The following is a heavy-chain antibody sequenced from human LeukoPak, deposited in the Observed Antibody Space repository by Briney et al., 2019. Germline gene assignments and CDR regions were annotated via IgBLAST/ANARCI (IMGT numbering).Heavy chain of an antibody. D-gene: IGHD2-15*01. CDR3: ARQKAVVVVAATPDEDYGDYVDYYYYMDV. CDR2: IKEDGSEK. CDR1: GFTFSRYW. Sequence: AGSLRLSCAASGFTFSRYWMSWVRQAPGKGLEWVANIKEDGSEKYYVDSVKGRLTISRDNAKNSLSLQIKSLRAEDTAVYYCARQKAVVVVAATPDEDYGDYVDYYYYMDVWGKGTTVTVSS. J-gene: IGHJ6*03. V-gene: IGHV3-7*01.